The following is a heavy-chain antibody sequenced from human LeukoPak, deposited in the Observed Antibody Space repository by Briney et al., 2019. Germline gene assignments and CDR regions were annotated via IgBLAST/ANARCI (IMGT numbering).Heavy chain of an antibody. V-gene: IGHV4-59*08. CDR2: IYYSGST. CDR3: AGSIAVAPGHIYYYYGMDV. J-gene: IGHJ6*02. D-gene: IGHD6-19*01. Sequence: SETLCLTCTVSGGSISSYYWSWIRQPPGKGLEWIWYIYYSGSTNYNPSLKSRVTISVDTSMNQFSLKLSSVTAADTAVYCCAGSIAVAPGHIYYYYGMDVWGQGTTVTVSS. CDR1: GGSISSYY.